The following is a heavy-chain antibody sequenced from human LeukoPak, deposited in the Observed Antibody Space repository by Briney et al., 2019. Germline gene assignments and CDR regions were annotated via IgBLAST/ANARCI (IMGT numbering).Heavy chain of an antibody. V-gene: IGHV4-4*07. CDR1: GGSINTYY. Sequence: SETLSLTCTVSGGSINTYYWTWIRQSAGKGLEWIGRLFSSGGTGYNPSLKSRVSMSVGTSKSQSSLEMTSVTAADTAVYYCSRGLVYSSGYDYGSDVWGQGITVTVSS. J-gene: IGHJ6*02. CDR3: SRGLVYSSGYDYGSDV. D-gene: IGHD4/OR15-4a*01. CDR2: LFSSGGT.